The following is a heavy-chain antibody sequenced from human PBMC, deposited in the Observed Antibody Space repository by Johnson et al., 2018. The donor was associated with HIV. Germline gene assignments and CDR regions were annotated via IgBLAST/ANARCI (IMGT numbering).Heavy chain of an antibody. D-gene: IGHD5-24*01. Sequence: LVESGGGLGPPWGSLRLPFAASGFHLGSYSMTWVRPAPGKGLEGVPAISGNGGETYFADPVKGRVTILRDNFKNTLNLQMNSLRAEDTAVYYCAKVHGTSWSYDALNFWGEGTLVTVSS. CDR2: ISGNGGET. CDR1: GFHLGSYS. CDR3: AKVHGTSWSYDALNF. J-gene: IGHJ3*01. V-gene: IGHV3-23*04.